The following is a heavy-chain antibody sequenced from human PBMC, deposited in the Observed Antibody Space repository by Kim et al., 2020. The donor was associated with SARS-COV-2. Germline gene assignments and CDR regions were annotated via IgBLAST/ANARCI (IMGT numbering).Heavy chain of an antibody. V-gene: IGHV1-69*13. CDR2: IIPIFGTG. D-gene: IGHD5-12*01. J-gene: IGHJ6*02. CDR3: ARSIGYDSYYYYGMDV. CDR1: GGTFSSYA. Sequence: SVKVSCKSSGGTFSSYAISWVRQAPGQGLEWMGGIIPIFGTGKYRQKFQGRVTITADESTSTAYMELSSLRSEDTAVYYCARSIGYDSYYYYGMDVWGQ.